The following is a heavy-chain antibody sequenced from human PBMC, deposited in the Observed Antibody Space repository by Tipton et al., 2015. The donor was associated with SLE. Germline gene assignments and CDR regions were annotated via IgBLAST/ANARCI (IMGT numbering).Heavy chain of an antibody. Sequence: TLSLTCTVSGGSISSGDYYWSWIRQPPGKGLEWIGYIYYSGSTYYNPSLKSRVTISVDTSKNQFSLKLSSVTAADTAVYYCARDRIAAALRAFDIWGQGTMVTVSS. CDR2: IYYSGST. D-gene: IGHD6-13*01. V-gene: IGHV4-30-4*01. CDR1: GGSISSGDYY. CDR3: ARDRIAAALRAFDI. J-gene: IGHJ3*02.